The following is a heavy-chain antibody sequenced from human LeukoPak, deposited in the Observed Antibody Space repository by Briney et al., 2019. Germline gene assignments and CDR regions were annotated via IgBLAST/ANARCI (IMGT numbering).Heavy chain of an antibody. CDR2: IYYSGTT. CDR3: AREGSGSYYYNYYYMDV. V-gene: IGHV4-39*02. CDR1: GGSISSSTYY. Sequence: SETLSLTCNVSGGSISSSTYYWGWIRQPPGEGLEWIGSIYYSGTTYYNPSLKSRVTISVDTSRNLFSLNLSSVIAADTAVYYCAREGSGSYYYNYYYMDVWGKGTTVTVSS. D-gene: IGHD1-26*01. J-gene: IGHJ6*03.